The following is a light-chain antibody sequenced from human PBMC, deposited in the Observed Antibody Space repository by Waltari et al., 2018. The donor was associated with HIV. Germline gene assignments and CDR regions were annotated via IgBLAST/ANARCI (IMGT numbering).Light chain of an antibody. Sequence: SYVLTQTPSVSLAPGKTARITCGGNYIGSKNVHWYQQKPGQAPVLVIYYDSDRPSGIPERFSGSNSGNTATLTISRVEAGDEADYYCKTWDSSLDHVLFGGGTKLTVL. CDR3: KTWDSSLDHVL. J-gene: IGLJ2*01. V-gene: IGLV3-21*04. CDR2: YDS. CDR1: YIGSKN.